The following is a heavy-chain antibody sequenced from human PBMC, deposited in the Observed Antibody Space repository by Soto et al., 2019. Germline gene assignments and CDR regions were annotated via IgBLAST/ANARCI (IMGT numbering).Heavy chain of an antibody. CDR1: GFTFSSYG. D-gene: IGHD6-19*01. CDR2: IWYDGSNK. J-gene: IGHJ6*02. V-gene: IGHV3-33*01. Sequence: GGSLRLSCAASGFTFSSYGMHWVRQAPGKGLEWVAVIWYDGSNKYYADSVKGRFTISRDNSKNTLYLQMNSLRAEDTAVYYCARDNGLAVAGPYYYYYGMDVWGQGTTVTVSS. CDR3: ARDNGLAVAGPYYYYYGMDV.